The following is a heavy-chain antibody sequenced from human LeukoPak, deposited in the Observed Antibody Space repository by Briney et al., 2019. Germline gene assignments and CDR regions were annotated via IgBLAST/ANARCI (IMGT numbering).Heavy chain of an antibody. CDR2: IMHDGSEI. V-gene: IGHV3-7*01. CDR1: GFTFSSYW. J-gene: IGHJ4*02. CDR3: ARDRQTYYDFWSGYREIFDY. D-gene: IGHD3-3*01. Sequence: GGSLRLSCAVSGFTFSSYWMSWVRQAPGKGLEWVANIMHDGSEIYYSDSVKGRFTISRDNAKNSLFLQMNSLRAEDTAVYYCARDRQTYYDFWSGYREIFDYWGQGTLVTVSS.